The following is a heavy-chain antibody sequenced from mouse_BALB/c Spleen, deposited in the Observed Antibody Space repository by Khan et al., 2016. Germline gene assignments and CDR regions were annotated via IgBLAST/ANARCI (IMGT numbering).Heavy chain of an antibody. CDR3: AIYDGYYFDY. V-gene: IGHV1-7*01. D-gene: IGHD2-3*01. J-gene: IGHJ2*01. CDR1: GYTFTSYW. Sequence: QVQLQQPGAELAKPGASVKMSCKASGYTFTSYWMHWVKQRPGQGLEWIGYINPSTGYTEYNQKFKDKATLTADKSSSTAYMQLSSLTSEDSAVYYCAIYDGYYFDYWGQGTTLIVSS. CDR2: INPSTGYT.